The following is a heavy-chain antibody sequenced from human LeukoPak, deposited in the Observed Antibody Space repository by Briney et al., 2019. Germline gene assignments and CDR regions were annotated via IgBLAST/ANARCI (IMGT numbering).Heavy chain of an antibody. CDR1: GFTFSTFA. Sequence: GESLRLSCAASGFTFSTFAMQWVRQAPEKGLEYVSGINTDGGTTYYANSVKGRFTISRDNPKNTLYLQMGSLIVEDTAVYYCARDGVATNDYWGQGTLVTVSS. V-gene: IGHV3-64*01. D-gene: IGHD5-24*01. J-gene: IGHJ4*02. CDR2: INTDGGTT. CDR3: ARDGVATNDY.